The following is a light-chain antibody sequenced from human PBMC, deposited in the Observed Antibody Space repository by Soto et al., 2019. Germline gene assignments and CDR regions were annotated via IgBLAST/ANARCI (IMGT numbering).Light chain of an antibody. CDR3: HQRRDWPRT. J-gene: IGKJ1*01. CDR1: QSVGTY. V-gene: IGKV3-11*01. Sequence: DIVLTQSPATLSLSPGERATLSCRASQSVGTYLVWYQHKPGQAPRLLIHDVSNRAAGIPARFSGRGSGTDVTLTISSLAPEDFAVYYCHQRRDWPRTFGQGTKVEIK. CDR2: DVS.